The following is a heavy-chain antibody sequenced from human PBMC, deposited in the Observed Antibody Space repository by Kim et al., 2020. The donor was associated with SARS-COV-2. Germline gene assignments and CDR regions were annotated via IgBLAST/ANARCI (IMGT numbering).Heavy chain of an antibody. Sequence: SETLSLTCTVSGGSISSYYWSWIRQPPGKGLEWFGYIYYSGSTNYNPSLKSRVTISVDTSKNQFSLKLSSVTAADTAVYYCARDRSSSRPDAFDIWGQGTMVTVSS. J-gene: IGHJ3*02. CDR1: GGSISSYY. CDR3: ARDRSSSRPDAFDI. D-gene: IGHD6-13*01. CDR2: IYYSGST. V-gene: IGHV4-59*01.